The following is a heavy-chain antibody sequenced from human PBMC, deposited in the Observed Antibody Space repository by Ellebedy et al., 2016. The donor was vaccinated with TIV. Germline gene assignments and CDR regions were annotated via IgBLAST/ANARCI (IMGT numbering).Heavy chain of an antibody. D-gene: IGHD6-19*01. CDR3: ARLELGIAVAGNAFDI. CDR2: IYYSGST. J-gene: IGHJ3*02. CDR1: GGSISSGGYY. Sequence: MPSETLSLTCTVSGGSISSGGYYWSWIRQHPGKGLEWIGYIYYSGSTYYNPSLKSRVTISVYTSKNQFSLKLSSVTAADTAVYYCARLELGIAVAGNAFDIWGQGTMVTVSS. V-gene: IGHV4-31*03.